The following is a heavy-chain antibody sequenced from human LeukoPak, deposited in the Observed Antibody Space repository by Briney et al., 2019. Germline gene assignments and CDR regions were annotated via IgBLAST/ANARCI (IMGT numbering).Heavy chain of an antibody. J-gene: IGHJ4*02. CDR3: ARVRSSWYLDY. CDR1: GYTFTSYY. D-gene: IGHD6-13*01. CDR2: INPSGGDT. V-gene: IGHV1-46*01. Sequence: GASVKVSCKASGYTFTSYYMYWVRQASGQGLEWMGIINPSGGDTTYAQKFQGRLTMTRDTSTSTVDVELSSLRSEDTAVYYCARVRSSWYLDYWGQGTLVTVSS.